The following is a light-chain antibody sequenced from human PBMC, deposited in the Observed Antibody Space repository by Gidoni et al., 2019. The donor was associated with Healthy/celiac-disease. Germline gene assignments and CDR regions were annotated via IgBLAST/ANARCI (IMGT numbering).Light chain of an antibody. Sequence: DIQMTQSPSSLSASLGDKVTITCLASQSISSYLNWYQQKPGKAPKLLIYAASSLQSGVPSRFSGSGSGTDFTLTISSLQPEDVAAYYCQQSYSTPRTFGGXTKVEIK. CDR1: QSISSY. CDR2: AAS. V-gene: IGKV1-39*01. J-gene: IGKJ4*01. CDR3: QQSYSTPRT.